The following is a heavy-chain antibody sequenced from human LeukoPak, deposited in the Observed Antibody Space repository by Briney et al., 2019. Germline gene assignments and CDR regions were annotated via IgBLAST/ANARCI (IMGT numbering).Heavy chain of an antibody. CDR1: GGFISSSSYY. J-gene: IGHJ4*02. D-gene: IGHD5-18*01. CDR3: ARAPGGAMVTPFDY. Sequence: SETLSLTCTVSGGFISSSSYYWGWIRQPPGKGLEWIGSIYYSGSTYYSPSLKSRVTISVDTSKNQFSLKLSSVTAADTAVYYCARAPGGAMVTPFDYWGQGTLVTVSS. CDR2: IYYSGST. V-gene: IGHV4-39*07.